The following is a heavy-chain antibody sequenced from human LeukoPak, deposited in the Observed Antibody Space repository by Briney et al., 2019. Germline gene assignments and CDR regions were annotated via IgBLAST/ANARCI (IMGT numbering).Heavy chain of an antibody. J-gene: IGHJ4*02. Sequence: PGGSLRLSCAAPGFTFSSYGMHWVRQAPGKGLEWVAVIWYHGSDKYYADSVKGRFTISRDNSKNTLYLQMNSLRAEDTAVYYCARPFGSGSSPTAYFDYWGQGTLVTVSS. CDR2: IWYHGSDK. CDR3: ARPFGSGSSPTAYFDY. D-gene: IGHD3-10*01. V-gene: IGHV3-33*01. CDR1: GFTFSSYG.